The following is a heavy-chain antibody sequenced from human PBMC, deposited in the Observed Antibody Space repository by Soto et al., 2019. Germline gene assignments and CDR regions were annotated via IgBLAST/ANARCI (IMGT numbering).Heavy chain of an antibody. CDR3: ARESGGATATLDYYYFYMDV. CDR1: GDSFNDYY. D-gene: IGHD5-12*01. CDR2: INPNGGVT. V-gene: IGHV1-2*04. J-gene: IGHJ6*03. Sequence: QVQLVQSGAEVRKPGASVTVSCRSSGDSFNDYYIHWVRQAPGQGCEWMGWINPNGGVTKYAQKFQGWVSMTRDTSIRTGYMQLSRLRSDDTAVYYCARESGGATATLDYYYFYMDVWGTGTTVTVSS.